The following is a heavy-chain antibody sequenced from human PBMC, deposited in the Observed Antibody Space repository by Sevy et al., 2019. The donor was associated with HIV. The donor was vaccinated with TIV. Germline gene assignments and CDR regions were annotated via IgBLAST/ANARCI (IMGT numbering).Heavy chain of an antibody. D-gene: IGHD3-9*01. J-gene: IGHJ4*02. CDR1: GFTFSSYA. V-gene: IGHV3-30-3*01. CDR2: ISYDGSNK. CDR3: ARPYYDILTGYSPPYYFDY. Sequence: GGSLRLSCAASGFTFSSYAMHWVRQAPGKGLEWVAVISYDGSNKYYGDSVKGRFTISRDNSKNTLYLQMNSLRAEDTAVYYCARPYYDILTGYSPPYYFDYWGQGTLVTVSS.